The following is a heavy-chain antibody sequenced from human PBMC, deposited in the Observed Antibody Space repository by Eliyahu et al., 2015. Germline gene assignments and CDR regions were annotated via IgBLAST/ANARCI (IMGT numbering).Heavy chain of an antibody. J-gene: IGHJ4*02. V-gene: IGHV3-30*18. CDR3: AKLGLVWFRDSSDIDF. CDR1: GLTFSXHG. CDR2: ISYDASNK. Sequence: QVQLVESXGGVVQPGXSLRXXCAASGLTFSXHGMXWVRQAPGKGLEWLAVISYDASNKYYGDSVKGRFTISRDNSKNTLYLQMNSLRPEDTAVYFCAKLGLVWFRDSSDIDFWGQGTLVTVSS. D-gene: IGHD3-10*01.